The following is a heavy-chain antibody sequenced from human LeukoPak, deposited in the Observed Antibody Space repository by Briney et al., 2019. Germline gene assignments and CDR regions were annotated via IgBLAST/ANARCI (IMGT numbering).Heavy chain of an antibody. CDR3: ARDRGGAAAGTDNWFGP. J-gene: IGHJ5*02. V-gene: IGHV4-31*03. CDR1: GGSISSGGYY. CDR2: IYYSGST. Sequence: SQTLSLTCTVSGGSISSGGYYWSWIRQHPGKGLEWIGYIYYSGSTYYNPSLKSRVTISVDTSKNQFSLKLSSVTAADTAVYYCARDRGGAAAGTDNWFGPWGQGTLVTVSS. D-gene: IGHD6-13*01.